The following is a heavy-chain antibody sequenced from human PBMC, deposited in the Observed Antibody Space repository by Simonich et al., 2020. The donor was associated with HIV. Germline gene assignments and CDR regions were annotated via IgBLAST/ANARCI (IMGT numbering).Heavy chain of an antibody. D-gene: IGHD7-27*01. CDR1: GYTFTSYD. V-gene: IGHV1-8*01. Sequence: QVQLVQSGAEVKKPGASVKVSCKASGYTFTSYDINWVRQATGQGLEWMGWRNPNRGNTGNAQKFKGRVTMTRNTSTSTAYMELSSLTSEDTAVYYCARVSGWGFDYWGQGTLVTVSS. J-gene: IGHJ4*02. CDR2: RNPNRGNT. CDR3: ARVSGWGFDY.